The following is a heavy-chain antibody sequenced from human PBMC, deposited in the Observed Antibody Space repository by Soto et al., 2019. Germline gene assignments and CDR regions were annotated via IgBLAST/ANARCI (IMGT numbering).Heavy chain of an antibody. CDR1: GYTFTSYA. D-gene: IGHD6-6*01. V-gene: IGHV1-3*01. J-gene: IGHJ4*02. CDR2: INAGNGNT. Sequence: QVQLVQSGAEVKKPGASVKVSCKASGYTFTSYAMYWVRQAPGQRLEWMGWINAGNGNTKYSQKFQGRVTITRDTSASTAYMELSSLRSEDTAVYYCARVPSEYSSSSNPFDYWGQGTLVTVSS. CDR3: ARVPSEYSSSSNPFDY.